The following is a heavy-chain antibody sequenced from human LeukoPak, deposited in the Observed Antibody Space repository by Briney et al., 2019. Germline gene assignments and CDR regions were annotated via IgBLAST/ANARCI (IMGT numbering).Heavy chain of an antibody. CDR1: GFTVSSNY. CDR3: ARDLGYGDYVPLFY. J-gene: IGHJ4*02. Sequence: GGSLRLSCAASGFTVSSNYMSWVRQAPGKGLEWVSAISGSGGRTYYPDSVKGRFTISRDNSKNTLYLQMNSLRAEDTAVYYCARDLGYGDYVPLFYWGQGTLVTVSS. V-gene: IGHV3-53*01. D-gene: IGHD4-17*01. CDR2: ISGSGGRT.